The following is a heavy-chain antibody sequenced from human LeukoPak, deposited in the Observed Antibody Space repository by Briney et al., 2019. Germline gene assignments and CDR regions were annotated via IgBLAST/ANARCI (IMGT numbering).Heavy chain of an antibody. J-gene: IGHJ6*02. CDR3: ARAAAGHYYYYGMDV. CDR1: GYTFTSYG. Sequence: ASVKVSCKASGYTFTSYGISWVRQAPGQGGEWMGWISAYNGKTNYEQKLQGRVTMTTDTSTSTAYMELRSLRSDDTAVYYCARAAAGHYYYYGMDVWGQGTTVTVSS. D-gene: IGHD6-13*01. V-gene: IGHV1-18*01. CDR2: ISAYNGKT.